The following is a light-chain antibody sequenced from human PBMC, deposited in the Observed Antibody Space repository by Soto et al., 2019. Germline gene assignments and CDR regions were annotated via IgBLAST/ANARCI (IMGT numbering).Light chain of an antibody. CDR2: GAS. V-gene: IGKV3-15*01. CDR1: QSVNSN. CDR3: QQRSNWVT. Sequence: EIVSMQSPATLTLSKGERATVSCRASQSVNSNLAWYQQKPGQAPRLLIYGASSRATGIPARFSGSGSGTEFTLTITSLQSEDFAVYYCQQRSNWVTFGQGTRLEIK. J-gene: IGKJ5*01.